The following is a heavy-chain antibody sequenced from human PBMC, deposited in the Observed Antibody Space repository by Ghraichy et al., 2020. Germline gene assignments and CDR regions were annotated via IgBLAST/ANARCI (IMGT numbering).Heavy chain of an antibody. CDR1: GGTFSSYA. J-gene: IGHJ6*02. V-gene: IGHV1-69*13. CDR2: IIPIFGTA. Sequence: SVKVSCKASGGTFSSYAISWVRQAPGQGLEWMGGIIPIFGTANYAQKFQGRVTITADESTSTAYMELSSLRSEDTAVYYCARFNFLATYGMDVWGQGTTVTVSS. D-gene: IGHD3-3*01. CDR3: ARFNFLATYGMDV.